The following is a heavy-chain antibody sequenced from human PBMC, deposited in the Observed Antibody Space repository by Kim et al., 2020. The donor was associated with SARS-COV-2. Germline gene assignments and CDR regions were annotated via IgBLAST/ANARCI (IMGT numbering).Heavy chain of an antibody. CDR3: ARPNGGIVVVPAADAEEQQLADAPTTDAFDI. Sequence: GGSLRLSCAASGFTFSSYDMHWVRQATGKGLEWVSAIGTAGDTYYPGSVKGRFTISRENAKNSLYLQMNSLRGGDTAVYYCARPNGGIVVVPAADAEEQQLADAPTTDAFDIWGQGTMVTVSS. V-gene: IGHV3-13*01. J-gene: IGHJ3*02. CDR2: IGTAGDT. D-gene: IGHD2-2*01. CDR1: GFTFSSYD.